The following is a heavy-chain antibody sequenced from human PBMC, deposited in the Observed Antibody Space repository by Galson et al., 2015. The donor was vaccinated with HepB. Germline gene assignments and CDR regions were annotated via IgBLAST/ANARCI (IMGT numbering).Heavy chain of an antibody. CDR2: MNPNSGNT. CDR1: GYSFTNHD. V-gene: IGHV1-8*02. D-gene: IGHD3-3*02. CDR3: ARGIFGIKDD. Sequence: SVKVSCKASGYSFTNHDINWVRQATGQGLEWMRWMNPNSGNTGYAQKFQGRVIMTRNTSISTAYMELSRLTSEDTAVYYCARGIFGIKDDWGQGTTVTVSS. J-gene: IGHJ6*02.